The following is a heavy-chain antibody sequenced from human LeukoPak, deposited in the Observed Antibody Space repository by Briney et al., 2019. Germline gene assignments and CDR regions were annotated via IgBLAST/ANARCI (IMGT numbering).Heavy chain of an antibody. CDR3: AKEGRPNSGGGYYDY. CDR2: VSESGRRT. V-gene: IGHV3-23*01. D-gene: IGHD3-22*01. Sequence: GGSLRLSCAASGFRFSTYAMGWVRQAPGKGLEWVSTVSESGRRTYYADSVKGRFTMSRDDSKNTLYLQMNSLRAEDTAIYYCAKEGRPNSGGGYYDYWGQGTRVTVSS. CDR1: GFRFSTYA. J-gene: IGHJ4*02.